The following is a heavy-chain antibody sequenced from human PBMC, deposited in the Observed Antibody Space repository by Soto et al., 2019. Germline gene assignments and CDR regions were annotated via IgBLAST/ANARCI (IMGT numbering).Heavy chain of an antibody. Sequence: AETLARTCTVAGGSITYYFWTWIRQPPGKGLEWIGYIYYSGRTNYNPSLKNRVTISVDTSKNQFSLKLSAVTAEDTAVYYCARSRYTRQPVDSGGLVNLVTVSS. CDR2: IYYSGRT. CDR3: ARSRYTRQPVDS. V-gene: IGHV4-59*01. J-gene: IGHJ1*01. D-gene: IGHD6-6*01. CDR1: GGSITYYF.